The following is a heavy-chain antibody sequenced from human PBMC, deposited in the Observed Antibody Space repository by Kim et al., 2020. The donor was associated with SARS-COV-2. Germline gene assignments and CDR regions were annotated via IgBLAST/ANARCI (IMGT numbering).Heavy chain of an antibody. CDR1: GFTFSSYS. V-gene: IGHV3-48*02. CDR3: ARGEVYYDSSGYYYNY. CDR2: ISSSSSTI. D-gene: IGHD3-22*01. Sequence: GGSLRLSCAASGFTFSSYSMNWVRQAPGKGLEWVSYISSSSSTIYYADSVKGRFTISRDNAKNSLYLQMNSLRDEDTAVYYCARGEVYYDSSGYYYNYWGQGTLVTVSS. J-gene: IGHJ4*02.